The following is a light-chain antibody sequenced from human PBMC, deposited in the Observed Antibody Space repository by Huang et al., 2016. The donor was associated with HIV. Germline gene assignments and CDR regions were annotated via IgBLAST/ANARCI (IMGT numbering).Light chain of an antibody. CDR3: HQYYDTPQT. CDR2: WAS. Sequence: DIVVTQSPDSLALSLGGRAAINCTASQSVLKTSNNKNCLSWYQLKPGQPPKLLIYWASTRESGVPDRFSGSGSGTHFTLTSASLQAEDVAVYYCHQYYDTPQTFGQGTKVEVK. CDR1: QSVLKTSNNKNC. J-gene: IGKJ1*01. V-gene: IGKV4-1*01.